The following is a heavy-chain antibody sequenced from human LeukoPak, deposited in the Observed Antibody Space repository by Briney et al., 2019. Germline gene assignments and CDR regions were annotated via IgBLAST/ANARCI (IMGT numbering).Heavy chain of an antibody. V-gene: IGHV1-46*01. Sequence: GASVKVSCKASGYTFTSYYMHWVRQAPGQGLEWMGIINPSGGSTSYAQKFQGRVTMTRDMSTSTVYMELSSLRSEDTAVYYCARDNSVGDTAWWFDPWGQGTLVTVFS. J-gene: IGHJ5*02. CDR3: ARDNSVGDTAWWFDP. CDR1: GYTFTSYY. D-gene: IGHD1-26*01. CDR2: INPSGGST.